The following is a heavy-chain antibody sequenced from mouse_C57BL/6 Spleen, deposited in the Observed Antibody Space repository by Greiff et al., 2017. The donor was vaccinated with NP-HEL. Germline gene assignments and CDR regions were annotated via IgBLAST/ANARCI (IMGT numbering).Heavy chain of an antibody. CDR1: GYTFTSYT. CDR3: ASTLSSYDYYAMDY. Sequence: QVQLQQSGAELARPGASVKMSCKASGYTFTSYTMHWVKQRPGQGLEWIGYINPSSGYTKYNQKFKDKATLTADKSSSTAYMQLSSLTSEDSAVYYCASTLSSYDYYAMDYWGQGTSVTVSS. CDR2: INPSSGYT. D-gene: IGHD1-1*01. V-gene: IGHV1-4*01. J-gene: IGHJ4*01.